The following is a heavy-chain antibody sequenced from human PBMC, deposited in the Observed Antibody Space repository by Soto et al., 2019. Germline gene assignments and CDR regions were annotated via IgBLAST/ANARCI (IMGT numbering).Heavy chain of an antibody. CDR1: GFSFSKYG. Sequence: QVQLVESGGGVVQPGRSLRLSCAASGFSFSKYGMHWVRQAPGKGLEWVAEMSDDGSKKYYGDSVKGRFTISRDNSKNTLYLLMDILRPEDTAMYYCAKELRETRGYYFDCWGQGTLVTVSS. D-gene: IGHD3-16*01. V-gene: IGHV3-30*18. CDR2: MSDDGSKK. J-gene: IGHJ4*02. CDR3: AKELRETRGYYFDC.